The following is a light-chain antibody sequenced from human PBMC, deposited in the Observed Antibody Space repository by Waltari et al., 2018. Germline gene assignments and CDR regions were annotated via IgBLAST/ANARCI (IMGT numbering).Light chain of an antibody. CDR2: MAS. Sequence: DIQLTQSPSTLPASVGDRVTITCRASQRLNTWLAWYQVKPGKAPKLLIYMASDLESGVPARFSGSGSGTEFTLTITSLQPDDFATYYCQHYNIYPWTFGRGTKVEI. CDR1: QRLNTW. J-gene: IGKJ1*01. V-gene: IGKV1-5*03. CDR3: QHYNIYPWT.